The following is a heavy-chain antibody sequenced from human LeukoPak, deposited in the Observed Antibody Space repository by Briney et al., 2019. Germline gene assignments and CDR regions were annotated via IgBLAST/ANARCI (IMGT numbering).Heavy chain of an antibody. CDR3: ARMDMDPAMVTNFFEH. D-gene: IGHD5-18*01. CDR2: IHPSGGST. CDR1: GYTFTSYY. J-gene: IGHJ4*02. Sequence: GASVKISCKASGYTFTSYYLHWVRQAPGQGLQWMGVIHPSGGSTSLAQKFQGRVTMTRDTSTSTVYMELSSLGSEDTAVYYCARMDMDPAMVTNFFEHWGQGTLVTVSS. V-gene: IGHV1-46*01.